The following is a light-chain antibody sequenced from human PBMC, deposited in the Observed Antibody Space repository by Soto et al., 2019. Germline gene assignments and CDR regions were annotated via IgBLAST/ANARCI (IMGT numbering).Light chain of an antibody. V-gene: IGKV3-15*01. CDR1: QGIKDY. CDR3: QHYNSYSEA. CDR2: GAS. J-gene: IGKJ1*01. Sequence: EIVMTQSPATLSVSPGERATLSCRASQGIKDYVAWFQQKPGQAPRLLIYGASTRATAIPARFSGSGSGTEFTLSISSLQSEDFATYYCQHYNSYSEAFGQGTKVELK.